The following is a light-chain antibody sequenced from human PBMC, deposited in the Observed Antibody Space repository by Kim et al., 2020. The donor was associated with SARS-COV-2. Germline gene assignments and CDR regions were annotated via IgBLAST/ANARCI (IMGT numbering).Light chain of an antibody. J-gene: IGKJ1*01. V-gene: IGKV1-27*01. CDR3: QKYNNAPWT. Sequence: DIQMTQSPSSLSVSVGDRVTITCRASQGITNSLAWYQQKPGKVPQLLIYAASALQSGVPSRFSGSGSGTDFTLTISSLQPEDVATYYYQKYNNAPWTFGQGTKVEIK. CDR1: QGITNS. CDR2: AAS.